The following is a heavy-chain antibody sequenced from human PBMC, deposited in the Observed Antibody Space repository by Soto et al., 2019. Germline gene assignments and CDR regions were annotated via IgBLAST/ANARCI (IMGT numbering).Heavy chain of an antibody. J-gene: IGHJ4*02. CDR3: ARCMGFDGSGYAFFDS. D-gene: IGHD3-10*01. Sequence: EVQLVESGGGLVKPGGSLSLSCAASGFTFSGHTINWVRQAPGKGLEWVSSVSSSSSYIYYADSVKVRLTVSRDNAEKSLYLQMNGLRAEDTAIYYCARCMGFDGSGYAFFDSWGQGTLVTVSS. CDR2: VSSSSSYI. CDR1: GFTFSGHT. V-gene: IGHV3-21*01.